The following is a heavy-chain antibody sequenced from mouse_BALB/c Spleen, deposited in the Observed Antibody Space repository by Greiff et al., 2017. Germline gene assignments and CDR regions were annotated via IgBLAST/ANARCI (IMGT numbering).Heavy chain of an antibody. CDR1: GFTFSSFG. CDR3: ARSPYGSFDY. J-gene: IGHJ2*01. Sequence: VQLKESGGGLVQPGGSRKLSCAASGFTFSSFGMHWVRQAPEKGLEWVAYISSGSSTIYYADTVKGRFTISRDNPKNTLFLQMTSLRSEDTAMYYCARSPYGSFDYWGQGTTLTVSS. D-gene: IGHD1-1*02. V-gene: IGHV5-17*02. CDR2: ISSGSSTI.